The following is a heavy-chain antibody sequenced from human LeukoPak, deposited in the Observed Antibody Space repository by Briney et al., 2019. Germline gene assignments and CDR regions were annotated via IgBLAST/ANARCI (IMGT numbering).Heavy chain of an antibody. Sequence: GGSLRLSCAASGLTFDDYAMHRVRQAPGKGLEWVSGISWNSGSIGYADSVKGRFTISRDNAKNSLYLQMNSLRAEDTALYYCARRAGAYLHPYDYWGQGTLVTVSS. D-gene: IGHD4/OR15-4a*01. CDR1: GLTFDDYA. V-gene: IGHV3-9*01. CDR2: ISWNSGSI. CDR3: ARRAGAYLHPYDY. J-gene: IGHJ4*02.